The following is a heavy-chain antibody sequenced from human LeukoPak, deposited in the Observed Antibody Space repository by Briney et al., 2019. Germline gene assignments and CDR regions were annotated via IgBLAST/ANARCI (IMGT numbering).Heavy chain of an antibody. CDR1: GDSMNSGSYY. D-gene: IGHD3-10*01. CDR3: ARELGTAYYGSGNYHYNALYFFLGV. J-gene: IGHJ6*03. V-gene: IGHV4-61*02. CDR2: IYNSGIT. Sequence: PSQPLSLTCTVSGDSMNSGSYYGSWIRKPAGKGLELLGRIYNSGITDCNSSLQSRVTISVVTSKNQFSLELRVVTAADTSVYYCARELGTAYYGSGNYHYNALYFFLGVWGKGTTDSIS.